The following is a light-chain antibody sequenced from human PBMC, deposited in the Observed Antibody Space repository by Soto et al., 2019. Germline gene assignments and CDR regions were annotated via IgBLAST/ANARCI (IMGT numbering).Light chain of an antibody. Sequence: DVLMTQSPSSVSASVGDRLTITCRASQSINSWWLAWYQQKPGRAPKLLISAASTLQSGVPSGFTGNASGIEVTLTITRQKPEDSASHICQQAGSFDWAFDQGTTV. CDR2: AAS. CDR3: QQAGSFDWA. J-gene: IGKJ1*01. CDR1: QSINSW. V-gene: IGKV1D-12*01.